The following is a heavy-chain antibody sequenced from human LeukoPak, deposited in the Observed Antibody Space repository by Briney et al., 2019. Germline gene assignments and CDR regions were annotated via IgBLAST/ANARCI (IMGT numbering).Heavy chain of an antibody. CDR1: GGSFSGYC. V-gene: IGHV4-34*01. CDR2: INHSGST. D-gene: IGHD1-7*01. CDR3: ARGLRNYGVHYFDY. Sequence: PSETLSLTCAVYGGSFSGYCWSWIRQPPGKGLEWIGEINHSGSTNYNPSLKSRVTISVDTSKNQFSLKLSSVTAADTAVYYCARGLRNYGVHYFDYWGQGTLVTVSS. J-gene: IGHJ4*02.